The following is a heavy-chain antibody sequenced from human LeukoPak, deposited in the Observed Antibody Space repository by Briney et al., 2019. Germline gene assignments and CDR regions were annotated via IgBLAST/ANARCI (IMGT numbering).Heavy chain of an antibody. J-gene: IGHJ4*02. CDR2: FDPEDGET. V-gene: IGHV1-24*01. CDR3: ARDLSLVVSNPLDY. D-gene: IGHD3-22*01. CDR1: GYTLTELS. Sequence: ASVKVSCKVSGYTLTELSMHWVRQAPGKGLEWMGGFDPEDGETIYAQKFQGRVTMTEDTSTDTAYMELSSLRSEDTAVYYCARDLSLVVSNPLDYWGQGTLVTVSS.